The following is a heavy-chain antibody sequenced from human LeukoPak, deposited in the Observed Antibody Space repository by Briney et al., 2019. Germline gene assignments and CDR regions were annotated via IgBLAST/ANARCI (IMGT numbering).Heavy chain of an antibody. CDR1: GYSISSGYY. Sequence: SETLSLTCTVSGYSISSGYYWGWIRQPPGKGLEWIGSIYHSGSTYYNPSLKSRVTISVDTSKNQFSLKLSSVTAADMAVYYCARDSINYYGSGSLDYWGQGTLVTVSS. J-gene: IGHJ4*02. D-gene: IGHD3-10*01. CDR2: IYHSGST. CDR3: ARDSINYYGSGSLDY. V-gene: IGHV4-38-2*02.